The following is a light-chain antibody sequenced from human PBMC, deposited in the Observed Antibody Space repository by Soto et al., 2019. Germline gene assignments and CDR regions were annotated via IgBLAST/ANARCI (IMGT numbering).Light chain of an antibody. CDR3: QQRSDCLT. V-gene: IGKV3-11*01. J-gene: IGKJ5*01. CDR1: QSVSSY. Sequence: EIVLTQSPATLSLSPGERATLSCRASQSVSSYLAWYQQKPGQAPRLLIYDASNRATGVRARFSGSGSGTDFTTTISTLEDENFAVYYCQQRSDCLTFGQGTRLDIK. CDR2: DAS.